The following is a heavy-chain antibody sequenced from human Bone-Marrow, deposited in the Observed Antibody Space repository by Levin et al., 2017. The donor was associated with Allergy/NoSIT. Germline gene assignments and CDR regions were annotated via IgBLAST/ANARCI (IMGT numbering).Heavy chain of an antibody. Sequence: SLSLTCAVSGVTSNNYTLSWVRQPPGKGLEWVSSISSSSAYIHYADSLKGRFTVSRDNAEKSLYLQMNSLRAEDTAIYYCASRIKAPGGLDVWGQGTAVTVSS. CDR1: GVTSNNYT. D-gene: IGHD3-10*01. CDR2: ISSSSAYI. V-gene: IGHV3-21*01. CDR3: ASRIKAPGGLDV. J-gene: IGHJ6*02.